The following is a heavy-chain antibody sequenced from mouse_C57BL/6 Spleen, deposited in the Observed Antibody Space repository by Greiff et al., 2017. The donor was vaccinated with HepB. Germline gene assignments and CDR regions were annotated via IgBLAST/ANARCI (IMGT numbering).Heavy chain of an antibody. D-gene: IGHD1-1*01. CDR1: GFTFSSYA. CDR2: ISDGGSYT. V-gene: IGHV5-4*01. Sequence: DVQLVESGGGLVKPGGSLKLSCAASGFTFSSYAMSWVRQTPEKRLEWVATISDGGSYTYYPDNVKGRFTISRDNAKNNLYLQMSHLKSEDTAMYYCARATVESTWFAYWGQGTLVTVSA. J-gene: IGHJ3*01. CDR3: ARATVESTWFAY.